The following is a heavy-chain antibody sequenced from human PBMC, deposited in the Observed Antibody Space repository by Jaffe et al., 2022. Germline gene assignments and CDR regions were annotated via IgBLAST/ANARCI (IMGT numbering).Heavy chain of an antibody. J-gene: IGHJ4*02. CDR3: ARHYYDSSGYYYVDY. D-gene: IGHD3-22*01. Sequence: QVQLQESGPGLVKPSETLSLTCAVSGYSISSGYYWGWIRQPPGKGLEWIGSIYHSGSTYYNPSLKSRVTISVDTSKNQFSLKLSSVTAADTAVYYCARHYYDSSGYYYVDYWGQGTLVTVSS. V-gene: IGHV4-38-2*01. CDR2: IYHSGST. CDR1: GYSISSGYY.